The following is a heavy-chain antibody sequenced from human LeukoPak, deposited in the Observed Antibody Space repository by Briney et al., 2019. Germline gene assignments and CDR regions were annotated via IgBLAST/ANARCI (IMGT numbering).Heavy chain of an antibody. CDR2: ISGSGGST. J-gene: IGHJ2*01. V-gene: IGHV3-23*01. D-gene: IGHD2-2*02. CDR3: ARDPGQYCSGSSCYTFWYFDL. Sequence: PGGSLRLSCAASGFTFSSYAMSWVRQAPGKGLEWVSAISGSGGSTYYADSVKGRFTISRDNSKNTLYLQMNSLRAEDTAVYYCARDPGQYCSGSSCYTFWYFDLWGRGTLVTVSS. CDR1: GFTFSSYA.